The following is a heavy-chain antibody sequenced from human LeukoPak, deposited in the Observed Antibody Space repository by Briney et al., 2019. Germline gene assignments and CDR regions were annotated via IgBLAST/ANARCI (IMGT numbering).Heavy chain of an antibody. CDR3: ARALTMVRGVRVNFDY. D-gene: IGHD3-10*01. J-gene: IGHJ4*02. Sequence: ASVKVSCQASGYTFTGYYMHWVRQAAGQGLEWMGSINPNSGGTNYAQKFQGRVTMTRDTSISTAYMELSRLRSDDTAVYYCARALTMVRGVRVNFDYWGQGTLVTVSS. CDR1: GYTFTGYY. CDR2: INPNSGGT. V-gene: IGHV1-2*02.